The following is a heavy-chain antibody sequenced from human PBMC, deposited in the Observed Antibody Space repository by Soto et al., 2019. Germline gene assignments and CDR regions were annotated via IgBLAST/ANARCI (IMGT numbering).Heavy chain of an antibody. V-gene: IGHV3-49*03. Sequence: GGSLRLSCTASGFTFGDYAMSWFRQAPGKGLEWVGFIRSKAYGGTTEYAASVKGRFTISRDDSKSIAYLQMNSLKTEDTAVYYCTRGRVVVVPAPIPNWFDPWGQGTLVTVSS. CDR2: IRSKAYGGTT. CDR3: TRGRVVVVPAPIPNWFDP. J-gene: IGHJ5*02. CDR1: GFTFGDYA. D-gene: IGHD2-2*01.